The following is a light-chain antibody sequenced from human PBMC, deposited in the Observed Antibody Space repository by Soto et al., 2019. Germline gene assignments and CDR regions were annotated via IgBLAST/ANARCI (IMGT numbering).Light chain of an antibody. Sequence: SVLTQPPSASGSPGQSVTISCTGTSSDVGDYNYVSWYQQHPGKAPKLMTYEVSKRPSGVPDRFSGSKSGNTASLTVSGLQAEDEADYYCSSYAGSNNFVFGTGTKVTVL. CDR1: SSDVGDYNY. CDR2: EVS. V-gene: IGLV2-8*01. J-gene: IGLJ1*01. CDR3: SSYAGSNNFV.